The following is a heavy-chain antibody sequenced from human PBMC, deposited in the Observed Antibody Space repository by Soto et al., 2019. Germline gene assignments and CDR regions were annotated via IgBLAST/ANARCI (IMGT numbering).Heavy chain of an antibody. J-gene: IGHJ4*01. V-gene: IGHV3-23*01. Sequence: ELQLLESGGGLVQPGGSLRLSCAASGIIFSTYAMSWVRQAPGKGPEWVSAISARGETTYYAESVNGRFTISRDNSRNTLYLQMNSMRVEDTAVYYCAKSPVVQGTGWYADYWGHGTMATVSS. CDR2: ISARGETT. CDR1: GIIFSTYA. D-gene: IGHD6-19*01. CDR3: AKSPVVQGTGWYADY.